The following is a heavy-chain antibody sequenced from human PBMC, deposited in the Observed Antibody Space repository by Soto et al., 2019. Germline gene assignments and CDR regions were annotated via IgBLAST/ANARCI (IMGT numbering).Heavy chain of an antibody. D-gene: IGHD3-10*01. V-gene: IGHV1-46*01. CDR3: ARDARGDEAPMDY. J-gene: IGHJ4*02. CDR2: INPSGGST. CDR1: GYTFTSFY. Sequence: ASVKVSCKASGYTFTSFYIHWVRQAPGQGLEWMGIINPSGGSTFYAQKFQGRVTMTRDTSTSTVYMELSSLRSDDTAVYYCARDARGDEAPMDYWGQGTLVNVSS.